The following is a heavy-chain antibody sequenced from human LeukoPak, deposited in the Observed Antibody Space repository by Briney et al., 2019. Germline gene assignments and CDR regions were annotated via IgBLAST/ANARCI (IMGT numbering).Heavy chain of an antibody. V-gene: IGHV3-7*01. CDR2: IKQEGIER. Sequence: GGSLRLSCAASGISFGNYAMTWVRQAPGKGLEWVANIKQEGIERSYVDSVKGRFTISRDDAKNSLYLQMNSLRAEDTAVYFCARDFQNIATDFWGRGTPVTVSS. J-gene: IGHJ4*02. D-gene: IGHD2/OR15-2a*01. CDR1: GISFGNYA. CDR3: ARDFQNIATDF.